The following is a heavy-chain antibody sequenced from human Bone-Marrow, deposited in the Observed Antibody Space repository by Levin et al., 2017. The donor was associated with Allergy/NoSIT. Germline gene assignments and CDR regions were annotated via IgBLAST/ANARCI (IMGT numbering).Heavy chain of an antibody. CDR2: INPNSGGT. J-gene: IGHJ5*02. CDR1: GYTFTGYY. Sequence: GASVKVSCKASGYTFTGYYMHWVRQAPGQGLEWMGWINPNSGGTNYAQKFQGRVTMTRDTSISTAYMELSRLRSDDTAVYYCARDQWREMTTEKWGWFDPWGQGTLVTVSS. V-gene: IGHV1-2*02. CDR3: ARDQWREMTTEKWGWFDP. D-gene: IGHD4-17*01.